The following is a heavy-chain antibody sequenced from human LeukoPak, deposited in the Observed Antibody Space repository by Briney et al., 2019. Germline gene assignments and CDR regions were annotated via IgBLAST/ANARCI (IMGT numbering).Heavy chain of an antibody. CDR2: INSDGSST. CDR1: GFTFSSYW. CDR3: ARGTGSHYSLGY. J-gene: IGHJ4*02. V-gene: IGHV3-74*01. D-gene: IGHD1-26*01. Sequence: GGSLRLSCAASGFTFSSYWMHWVRQAPGKGLVWVSRINSDGSSTNYADSVKGRFTISRDNAKNTLYLQMDSLRAEDTAVYYCARGTGSHYSLGYWGQGTLVPVSS.